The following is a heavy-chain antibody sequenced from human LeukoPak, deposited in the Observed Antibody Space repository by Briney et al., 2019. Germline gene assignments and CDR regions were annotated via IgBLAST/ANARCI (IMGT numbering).Heavy chain of an antibody. D-gene: IGHD2-15*01. CDR1: GFTFSSFA. CDR3: AKARLYCSSGICSGHPAVYNGMDV. Sequence: GGSLRLSCEAPGFTFSSFAVNWVGQAPGKGLEWFSLISISVANAHYADSVKGRFTISRDNSKNTLYLEMNSLRAEDTAIYYCAKARLYCSSGICSGHPAVYNGMDVWGQGTTVAVSS. V-gene: IGHV3-23*01. J-gene: IGHJ6*02. CDR2: ISISVANA.